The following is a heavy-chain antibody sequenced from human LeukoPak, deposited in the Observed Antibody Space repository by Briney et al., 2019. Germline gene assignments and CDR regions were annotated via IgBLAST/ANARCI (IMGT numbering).Heavy chain of an antibody. V-gene: IGHV1-69*13. CDR1: GDTDNTNP. Sequence: SVKVSCKPSGDTDNTNPITWVRQARGQGLEWLGGIIPSVQRGSEHYAQKFQGRITITADAPRTTIYMELRSLRSEDTAVYYCARDQRAAAAGTRPFDPWGQGTLVTVSS. CDR2: IIPSVQRGSE. CDR3: ARDQRAAAAGTRPFDP. J-gene: IGHJ5*02. D-gene: IGHD6-13*01.